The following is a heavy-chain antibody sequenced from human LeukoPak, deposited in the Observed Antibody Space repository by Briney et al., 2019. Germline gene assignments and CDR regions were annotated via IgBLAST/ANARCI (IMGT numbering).Heavy chain of an antibody. Sequence: ASVKVSCKASGYTFTDFGVTWVRQAPGQGLEWMGWISVYNGNTNYAQKFQGRVTITADKSTSTAYMELSSLRSEDTAVYYCARDPTHLGTMIVVAMRAFDIWGQGTMVTVSS. CDR2: ISVYNGNT. J-gene: IGHJ3*02. CDR1: GYTFTDFG. V-gene: IGHV1-18*01. CDR3: ARDPTHLGTMIVVAMRAFDI. D-gene: IGHD3-22*01.